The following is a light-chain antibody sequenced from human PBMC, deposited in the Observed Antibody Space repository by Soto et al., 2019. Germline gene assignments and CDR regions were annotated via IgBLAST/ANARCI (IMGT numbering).Light chain of an antibody. CDR1: QDIAIY. J-gene: IGKJ4*01. V-gene: IGKV1-9*01. CDR2: AAS. Sequence: NDWKHAPSSLSAALGGRVIITYRASQDIAIYLAWYQQKPGEAPKLLIYAASTLHGGVPSRFSGSGSGTDFALTTTSLQAEDFATYYCQQLRSYPSTFGGGTKVDIK. CDR3: QQLRSYPST.